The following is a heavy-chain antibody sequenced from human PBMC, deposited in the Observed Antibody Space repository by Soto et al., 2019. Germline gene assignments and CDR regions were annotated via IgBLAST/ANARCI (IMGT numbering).Heavy chain of an antibody. CDR2: IYYSETT. Sequence: QVQLQESGPGLVKPSQTLSLTCTVSGGSISTDGNYWSWVRQHPGKGLEWIGYIYYSETTDYNPSFTSRVTLSVDTTKNQFSMKLTSVTAADTAVYYCAGDTGGNSGSFDIWGQGTMVTVSS. CDR1: GGSISTDGNY. D-gene: IGHD2-21*02. CDR3: AGDTGGNSGSFDI. J-gene: IGHJ3*02. V-gene: IGHV4-31*03.